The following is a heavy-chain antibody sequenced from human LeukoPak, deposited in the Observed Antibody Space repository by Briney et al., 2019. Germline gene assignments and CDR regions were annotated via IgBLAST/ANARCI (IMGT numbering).Heavy chain of an antibody. D-gene: IGHD3-22*01. CDR2: ISGSGGST. J-gene: IGHJ4*02. CDR1: GFTFSSYG. V-gene: IGHV3-23*01. CDR3: AKGGVFDYDSSGYLPFDY. Sequence: GGTLRLSCAASGFTFSSYGMSWVRQAPGKRLEWVSAISGSGGSTYYADSVKGRFTISRDNSKNTLYLQMNSLRAEDTAVYYCAKGGVFDYDSSGYLPFDYWGQGTLVTVSS.